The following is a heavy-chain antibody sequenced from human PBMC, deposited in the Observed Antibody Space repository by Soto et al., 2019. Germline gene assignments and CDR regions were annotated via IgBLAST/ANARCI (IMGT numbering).Heavy chain of an antibody. J-gene: IGHJ2*01. Sequence: SETLSLTCTVSGGSISSSSYYWGWIRQPPGKGLEWIGSIYYSGSTYYNPSLKSRVTISVDTSKNQFSLKLSSVTAADTAVYYCAMTDYGDYWYFDLWGRGTLVTVSS. D-gene: IGHD4-17*01. CDR3: AMTDYGDYWYFDL. CDR1: GGSISSSSYY. V-gene: IGHV4-39*01. CDR2: IYYSGST.